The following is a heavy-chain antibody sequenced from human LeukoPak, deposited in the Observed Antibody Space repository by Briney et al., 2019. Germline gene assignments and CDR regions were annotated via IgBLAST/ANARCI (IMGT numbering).Heavy chain of an antibody. J-gene: IGHJ4*02. CDR3: ARRFRD. CDR1: GLTFSGFE. CDR2: IRGDSSIK. V-gene: IGHV3-48*03. Sequence: GGSLRLSCVGSGLTFSGFEMNWVRQAPGKGLEWVSYIRGDSSIKTYADSVKGRFTISRDNAKNSLYLQMNSLRAEDTAIYYCARRFRDWGQGTLVTVSS. D-gene: IGHD5-24*01.